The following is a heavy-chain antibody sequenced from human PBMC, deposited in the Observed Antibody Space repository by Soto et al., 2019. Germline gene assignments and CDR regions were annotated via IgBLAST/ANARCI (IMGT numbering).Heavy chain of an antibody. CDR1: GFTFSSYG. CDR2: ISYDGSNK. CDR3: AKDGPGYCSGGSCSYGVDY. J-gene: IGHJ4*02. V-gene: IGHV3-30*18. Sequence: QVQLVESGGGVVQPGRSLRLSCAASGFTFSSYGMHWVRQAPGKGLEWVAVISYDGSNKYYADSVKGRFTISRDNSKNTLYLQMNSLRAEDTAVYYCAKDGPGYCSGGSCSYGVDYWGQGTLVTVSS. D-gene: IGHD2-15*01.